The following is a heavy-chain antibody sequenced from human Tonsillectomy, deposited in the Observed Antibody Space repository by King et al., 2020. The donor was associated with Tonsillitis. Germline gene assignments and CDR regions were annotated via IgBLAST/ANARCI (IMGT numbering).Heavy chain of an antibody. V-gene: IGHV4-34*01. Sequence: QVQLQLWGAGLLKPSETLSLTCAVYGGSFSGYYWSWIRQPPGKGLEWIGEINHSGSTNYNPSLKSRVTISVDTSKNQFSLKLSSVTAADTAVYYCARAGYSSRGTYAFDIWGQGTMVTVSS. J-gene: IGHJ3*02. D-gene: IGHD6-13*01. CDR2: INHSGST. CDR3: ARAGYSSRGTYAFDI. CDR1: GGSFSGYY.